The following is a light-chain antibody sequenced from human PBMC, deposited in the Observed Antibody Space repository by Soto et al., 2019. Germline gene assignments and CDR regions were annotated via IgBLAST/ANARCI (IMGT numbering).Light chain of an antibody. V-gene: IGKV3D-15*01. CDR2: GAS. CDR3: QHYHSWPLT. J-gene: IGKJ4*02. CDR1: QSVVSN. Sequence: IALTQSPPTLSVSPVDGATLSCRASQSVVSNLAWYQQKPGQTPRLLIYGASTRPTGIPARFSGSGSGTEFTLTINSLQSEDFAVYYCQHYHSWPLTFGGGTKVDI.